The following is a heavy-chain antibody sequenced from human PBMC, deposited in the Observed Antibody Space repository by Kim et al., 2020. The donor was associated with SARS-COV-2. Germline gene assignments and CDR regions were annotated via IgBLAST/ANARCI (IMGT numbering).Heavy chain of an antibody. D-gene: IGHD3-10*01. CDR2: IYYSGST. V-gene: IGHV4-61*01. J-gene: IGHJ5*02. CDR1: GDSVSSSSYY. CDR3: ATQDEFLSGSFDP. Sequence: SETLSLTCTVSGDSVSSSSYYWNWIRQSPGKGLEWIGNIYYSGSTTYNPSLKSRVTLSVDPSKSQFSLTLRSVTTADSAVYYCATQDEFLSGSFDPWGQGTLVTVSS.